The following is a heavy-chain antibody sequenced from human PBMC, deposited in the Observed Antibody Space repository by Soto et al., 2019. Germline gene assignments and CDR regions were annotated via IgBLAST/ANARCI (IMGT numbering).Heavy chain of an antibody. CDR3: ARVADCSGGGCYHETFWFDP. CDR2: ISRSGSTI. J-gene: IGHJ5*02. V-gene: IGHV3-48*03. CDR1: GFTFSSYE. D-gene: IGHD2-15*01. Sequence: GGSLRLSCAASGFTFSSYEMNWVRQAPGKGLEWVSYISRSGSTIYYADSVKGRFTISRDNAKNSLYLQMNSLRAEDTAVYYCARVADCSGGGCYHETFWFDPWGQGTLVTVSS.